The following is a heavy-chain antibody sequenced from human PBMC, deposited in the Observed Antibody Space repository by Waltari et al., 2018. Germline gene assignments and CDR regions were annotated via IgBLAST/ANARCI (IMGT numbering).Heavy chain of an antibody. CDR2: IYSSGSA. Sequence: QVQLQASGPGLLKPSETPSLTCTVAGGSVSGYYWPWVRQPPGKGLEWLAVIYSSGSAAYNPSLRSRLTISIDTSKNHFSLKMTSMTAADTAVYYCARQGLGSTWDYSLDYWGQGTLVTVSS. CDR1: GGSVSGYY. V-gene: IGHV4-59*02. D-gene: IGHD6-13*01. J-gene: IGHJ4*02. CDR3: ARQGLGSTWDYSLDY.